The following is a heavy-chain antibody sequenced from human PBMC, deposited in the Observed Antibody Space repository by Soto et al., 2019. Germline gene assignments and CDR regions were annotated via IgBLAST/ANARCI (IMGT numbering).Heavy chain of an antibody. CDR2: IVVGSGNT. V-gene: IGHV1-58*01. J-gene: IGHJ6*02. CDR1: GFTFTSSA. D-gene: IGHD1-26*01. CDR3: AAVGELPLHYYYYGMDV. Sequence: SVKVSCKASGFTFTSSAVQWVRQARGQRLEWIGWIVVGSGNTNYAQKFQERVTITRDMSTSTAYMELSSLRSEDTAVYYCAAVGELPLHYYYYGMDVWGQGTTVTVSS.